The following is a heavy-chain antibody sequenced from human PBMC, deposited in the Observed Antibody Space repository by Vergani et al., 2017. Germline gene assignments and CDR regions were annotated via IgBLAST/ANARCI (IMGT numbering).Heavy chain of an antibody. Sequence: EVQLVESGGGLVQPGGSLRLSCAASGFTFSSYDMHWVRQATGKGLEWVSAIGTAGDTYYPGSVKGRFTISRENAKNSLYLQMNSLRAGDTAVYYCARGWGGYDSGRPFDYWGQGTLVTVSS. CDR3: ARGWGGYDSGRPFDY. J-gene: IGHJ4*02. V-gene: IGHV3-13*01. CDR2: IGTAGDT. D-gene: IGHD5-12*01. CDR1: GFTFSSYD.